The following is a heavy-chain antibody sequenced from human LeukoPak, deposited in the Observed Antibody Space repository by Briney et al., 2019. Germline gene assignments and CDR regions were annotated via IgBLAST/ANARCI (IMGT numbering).Heavy chain of an antibody. Sequence: SETLSLTCTVSGGSISSYYWSWIRQPAGKGLEWIGRIYTSGGTNYNPSLKSRVTMSVDTSKNQFSLKLSSVTAADTAVYYCARGAWYSSGWYEDYWGQGTLVTVSS. CDR2: IYTSGGT. CDR3: ARGAWYSSGWYEDY. D-gene: IGHD6-19*01. CDR1: GGSISSYY. V-gene: IGHV4-4*07. J-gene: IGHJ4*02.